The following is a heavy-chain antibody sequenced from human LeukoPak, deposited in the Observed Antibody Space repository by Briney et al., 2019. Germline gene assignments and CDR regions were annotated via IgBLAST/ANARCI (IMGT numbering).Heavy chain of an antibody. V-gene: IGHV4-59*01. Sequence: PSETLSLTCTVSGGSISSYYWSWIRQPPGKGLEWIGYIYYSGSTNYNPSLKSRVTISVDTSKNQFSLKLSSVTAADTAVYYCARVEQGTVLVRGVIPYYMDVWGKGTTVTVSS. CDR1: GGSISSYY. J-gene: IGHJ6*03. D-gene: IGHD3-10*01. CDR2: IYYSGST. CDR3: ARVEQGTVLVRGVIPYYMDV.